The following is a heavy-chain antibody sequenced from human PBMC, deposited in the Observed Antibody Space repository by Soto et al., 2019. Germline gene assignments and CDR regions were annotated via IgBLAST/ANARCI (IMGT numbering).Heavy chain of an antibody. CDR1: GYTFTSYG. D-gene: IGHD3-10*01. J-gene: IGHJ4*02. CDR3: ARVGNYGSGSYRY. V-gene: IGHV1-18*01. Sequence: ASVKVSCKASGYTFTSYGISWVRQAPGQGLEWMGWISAYNGNINYAQNLQDRVTMTTDTSTSTAYMELRSPRSDDTAVYFCARVGNYGSGSYRYWGQGTLVTVSS. CDR2: ISAYNGNI.